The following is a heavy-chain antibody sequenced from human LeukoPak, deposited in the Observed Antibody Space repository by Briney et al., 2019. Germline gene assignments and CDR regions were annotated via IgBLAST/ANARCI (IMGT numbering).Heavy chain of an antibody. CDR2: ISGSSIYI. D-gene: IGHD2/OR15-2a*01. J-gene: IGHJ4*02. CDR3: AKFETRGNTDFDY. V-gene: IGHV3-21*01. Sequence: GGSLRLSCAASGYSFSTSSMNWVRQAPGKGLEWVSSISGSSIYILYADSVKGRFTISRDDARSSLYLQMNSLRAEDTAVYYCAKFETRGNTDFDYWGQGTLVTVSS. CDR1: GYSFSTSS.